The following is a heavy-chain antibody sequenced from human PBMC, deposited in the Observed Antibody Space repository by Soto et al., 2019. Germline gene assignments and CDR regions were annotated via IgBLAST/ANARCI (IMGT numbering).Heavy chain of an antibody. CDR2: IYYSGRS. Sequence: SETLSLTCTVSGGSFSSYYWSWIRQPPGKGLEWIGYIYYSGRSNYNPSLKSRLTISVETSKNQISLKLRSVTAADTAVYYCARDYYYDHSGNPGAYNYGMDVWGQGTTVTVSS. V-gene: IGHV4-59*01. J-gene: IGHJ6*02. CDR1: GGSFSSYY. CDR3: ARDYYYDHSGNPGAYNYGMDV. D-gene: IGHD3-22*01.